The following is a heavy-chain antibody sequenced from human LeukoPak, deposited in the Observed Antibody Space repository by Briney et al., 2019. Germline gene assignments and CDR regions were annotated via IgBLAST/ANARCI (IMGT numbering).Heavy chain of an antibody. Sequence: GSLRLSCAASGFIVSSNYMNWVRQAPGKGLEWVSVIYSGGSTYYADSVKGRFTISRDNAKNSLYLQMNSLRAEDTAVYYCARDGPLNTYYYDSSGYWGGQGTLVTVSS. V-gene: IGHV3-53*01. J-gene: IGHJ4*02. CDR2: IYSGGST. CDR1: GFIVSSNY. CDR3: ARDGPLNTYYYDSSGYW. D-gene: IGHD3-22*01.